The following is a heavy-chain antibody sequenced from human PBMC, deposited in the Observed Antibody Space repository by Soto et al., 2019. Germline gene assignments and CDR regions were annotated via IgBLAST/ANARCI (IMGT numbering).Heavy chain of an antibody. J-gene: IGHJ4*02. Sequence: SETLSLTCTVSGGSFSPNYWSWIRQPPGKGLEWVGYIYYGGTTSYNPSLKSRVTISLETSKILFSLKLTSVTAADTAVYYCARVGCTGVTCYSEKYYFDYWRQGTLDTVSS. CDR3: ARVGCTGVTCYSEKYYFDY. CDR2: IYYGGTT. CDR1: GGSFSPNY. V-gene: IGHV4-59*12. D-gene: IGHD2-15*01.